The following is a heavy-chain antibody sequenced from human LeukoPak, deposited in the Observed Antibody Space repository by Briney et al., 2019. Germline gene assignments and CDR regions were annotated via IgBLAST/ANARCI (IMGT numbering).Heavy chain of an antibody. J-gene: IGHJ5*02. Sequence: GGSLRLSCAASGFTFSSYSMNWVRQAPGKGLEWVSYISSSSSTIYYADSVKGRFTISRDNAKNSLYLQMNSLRAEDTAVYYCARGKRYSSSWFYNRFDPWGQGTLVTVSS. D-gene: IGHD6-13*01. CDR3: ARGKRYSSSWFYNRFDP. CDR2: ISSSSSTI. CDR1: GFTFSSYS. V-gene: IGHV3-48*04.